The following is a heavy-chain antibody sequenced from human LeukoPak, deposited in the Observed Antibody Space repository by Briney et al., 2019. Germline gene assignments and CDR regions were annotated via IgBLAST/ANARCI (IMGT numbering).Heavy chain of an antibody. J-gene: IGHJ6*03. CDR1: GGSISSSSYY. Sequence: SETLSLTCTVSGGSISSSSYYWGWIRQPPGKGLEWIGSISYSGSTYYNPSLKSRVTISVDTSKNQFSLKLSSVTAADTAVYYCARQISDYYYYYMDVWGKGTTVTVSS. CDR2: ISYSGST. V-gene: IGHV4-39*01. CDR3: ARQISDYYYYYMDV. D-gene: IGHD3-10*01.